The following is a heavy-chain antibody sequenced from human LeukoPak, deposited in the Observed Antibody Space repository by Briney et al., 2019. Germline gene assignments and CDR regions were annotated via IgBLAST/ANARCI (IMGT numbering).Heavy chain of an antibody. V-gene: IGHV4-34*01. CDR2: INHSGST. Sequence: SETLSLTCAVYGGSFSGYYWSWIRQPPGKGLEWIGEINHSGSTNYNPSLKSRVTISVDTSKNQFSLRLSSVTAADTAVYYCARGHPRGVQSNWGQGTLVTVSS. CDR3: ARGHPRGVQSN. J-gene: IGHJ4*02. CDR1: GGSFSGYY. D-gene: IGHD3-10*01.